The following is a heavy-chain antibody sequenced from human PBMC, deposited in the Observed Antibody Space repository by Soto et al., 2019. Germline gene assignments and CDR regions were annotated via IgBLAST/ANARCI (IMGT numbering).Heavy chain of an antibody. Sequence: SETLSLTCSVSGGSISSDDYYWSWILQAPGRGLEWIGYIHSSGSIYYNPSLKSRATMSIDTAWNQFSLKVSSVTVADTAVYYCARDLDGLHDDTSGPFPRPGWGQGTLVTVSS. D-gene: IGHD3-22*01. CDR1: GGSISSDDYY. CDR3: ARDLDGLHDDTSGPFPRPG. V-gene: IGHV4-30-4*01. J-gene: IGHJ1*01. CDR2: IHSSGSI.